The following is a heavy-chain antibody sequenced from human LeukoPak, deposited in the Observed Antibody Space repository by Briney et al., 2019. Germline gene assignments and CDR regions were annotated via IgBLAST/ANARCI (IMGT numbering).Heavy chain of an antibody. CDR1: GDIVSSNSAA. CDR2: TYYRSKWYN. Sequence: SQTLSLTCAISGDIVSSNSAAWNWIRQSPSRGLEWLGRTYYRSKWYNDYAVSVKSRITINPDTSKNQFSLKLSSVTAADTAVYYRARRRFIRGPDVVNPFEYWGQGTLVTVSS. V-gene: IGHV6-1*01. J-gene: IGHJ4*02. D-gene: IGHD3-16*01. CDR3: ARRRFIRGPDVVNPFEY.